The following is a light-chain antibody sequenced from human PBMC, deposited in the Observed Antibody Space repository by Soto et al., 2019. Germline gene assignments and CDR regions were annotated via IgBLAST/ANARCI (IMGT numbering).Light chain of an antibody. V-gene: IGKV1-5*01. CDR2: DAS. CDR3: QQYNSYSQT. CDR1: QSISSW. J-gene: IGKJ1*01. Sequence: DIQMTQCPSTLSASVGDGVTITCRASQSISSWLAWYQQKPGKAPKLLIYDASSLESGVPSRFSGSGSGTEFTLTITSLQPDDFATYYCQQYNSYSQTLGQGTQVDIK.